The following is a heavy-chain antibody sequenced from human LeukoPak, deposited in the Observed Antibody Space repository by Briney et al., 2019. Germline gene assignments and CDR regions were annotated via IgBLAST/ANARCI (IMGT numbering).Heavy chain of an antibody. D-gene: IGHD1-26*01. Sequence: PGGSLRLSCAASGFTFSSYGMHWVRQAPGKGLEWVAFIRYDGSNKYYADSVKGRFTISRDNSKNTLSLQMNGLRPEDTAVYYCAKSWGSTRPYYNYMDVWGKGTTVTVSS. V-gene: IGHV3-30*02. J-gene: IGHJ6*03. CDR2: IRYDGSNK. CDR1: GFTFSSYG. CDR3: AKSWGSTRPYYNYMDV.